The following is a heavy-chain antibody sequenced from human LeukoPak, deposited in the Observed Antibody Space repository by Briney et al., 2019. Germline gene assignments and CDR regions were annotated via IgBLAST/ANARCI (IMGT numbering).Heavy chain of an antibody. V-gene: IGHV4-59*01. CDR3: ARTYYGSPLNSFDI. CDR2: IYYSGST. D-gene: IGHD3-10*01. Sequence: SETLSLTCTVSGGSISSYYWSWIRQPPGKGLEWIGYIYYSGSTKYNPSLKSRVTISVDTSKYQFSLKLSSVTAADTAVYYCARTYYGSPLNSFDIWGQGTMVTVSS. CDR1: GGSISSYY. J-gene: IGHJ3*02.